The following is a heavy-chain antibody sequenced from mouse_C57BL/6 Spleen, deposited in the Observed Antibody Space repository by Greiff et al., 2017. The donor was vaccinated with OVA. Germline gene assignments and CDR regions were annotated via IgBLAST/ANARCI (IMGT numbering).Heavy chain of an antibody. CDR1: GYTFTSYW. Sequence: VQLQQPGAELVRPGSSVKLSCKASGYTFTSYWMHWVKQRPIQGLEWIGNIHPSDSATHYNQKFKDKATLTVDKSSSTADMQLSSRTSDDSAVYYCAGGETRPYAMDYWGQGTSVTVSS. J-gene: IGHJ4*01. V-gene: IGHV1-52*01. CDR2: IHPSDSAT. CDR3: AGGETRPYAMDY. D-gene: IGHD3-1*01.